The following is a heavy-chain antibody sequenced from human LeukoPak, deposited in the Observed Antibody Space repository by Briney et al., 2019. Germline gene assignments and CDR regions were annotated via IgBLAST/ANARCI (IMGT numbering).Heavy chain of an antibody. Sequence: GGSLRLSCAASGFTFSSYAVSWVRQAPGKGLEWVSAISGSGGSTYYADSVKGRFTISRDNSKNTLYLQMNSLRAEDTAVYYCAKVRAARGAFDIWGQGTMVTVSS. CDR3: AKVRAARGAFDI. D-gene: IGHD6-6*01. V-gene: IGHV3-23*01. CDR2: ISGSGGST. CDR1: GFTFSSYA. J-gene: IGHJ3*02.